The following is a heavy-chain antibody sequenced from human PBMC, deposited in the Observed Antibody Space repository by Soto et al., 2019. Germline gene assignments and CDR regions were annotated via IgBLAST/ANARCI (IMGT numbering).Heavy chain of an antibody. CDR3: AKDWTPDDS. Sequence: GGSLRLSCAASGFTFTTYAMSWVRQPPGKGLEWVSVIDQSGGRTFYSDSVKGRFAISRDNVKNTVYLQMNSLRAEDTAVYFCAKDWTPDDSWGQGTLVTVSS. CDR2: IDQSGGRT. J-gene: IGHJ5*01. D-gene: IGHD2-15*01. V-gene: IGHV3-23*01. CDR1: GFTFTTYA.